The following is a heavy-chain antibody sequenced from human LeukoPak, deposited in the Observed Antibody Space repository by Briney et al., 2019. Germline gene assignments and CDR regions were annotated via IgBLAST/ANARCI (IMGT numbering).Heavy chain of an antibody. CDR1: GGTFSSYT. D-gene: IGHD2-2*01. Sequence: PVKVSCKASGGTFSSYTISWVRQAPGQGLEWMGRIIPILGIANYAQKFQGRVTITADKSTSTAYMELSSLRSEDTAVYYCASVYCSSTSCFRDNAFDIWGQGTMVTVSS. V-gene: IGHV1-69*02. CDR2: IIPILGIA. J-gene: IGHJ3*02. CDR3: ASVYCSSTSCFRDNAFDI.